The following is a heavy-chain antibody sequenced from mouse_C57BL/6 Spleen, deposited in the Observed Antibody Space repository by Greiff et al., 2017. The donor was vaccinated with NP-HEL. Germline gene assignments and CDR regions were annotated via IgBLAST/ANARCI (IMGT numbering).Heavy chain of an antibody. J-gene: IGHJ2*01. CDR1: GYTFTDYY. CDR2: INPNNGGT. CDR3: ARSSRSYFDY. V-gene: IGHV1-26*01. Sequence: EVKLQQSGPELVKPGASVKISCKASGYTFTDYYMNWVKQSHGKSLEWIGDINPNNGGTSYNQKFKGKATLTVDKSSSTAYMELRSLTSEDAAAYYCARSSRSYFDYWGQGTTLTVSS.